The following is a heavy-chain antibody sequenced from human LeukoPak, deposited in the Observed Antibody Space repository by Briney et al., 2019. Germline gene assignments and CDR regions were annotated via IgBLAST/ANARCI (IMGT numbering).Heavy chain of an antibody. CDR3: ARDWAPYSNYVYYYYGMDV. CDR1: GFTFSSYD. V-gene: IGHV3-33*01. CDR2: IWYDGSNK. D-gene: IGHD4-11*01. Sequence: GGSLRLSCAASGFTFSSYDMHWVRQAPGKGLEWVAVIWYDGSNKYYADSVKGRFTISRDNSKNTLYLQMNSLRAEDTAVYYCARDWAPYSNYVYYYYGMDVWGQGTTVTVSS. J-gene: IGHJ6*02.